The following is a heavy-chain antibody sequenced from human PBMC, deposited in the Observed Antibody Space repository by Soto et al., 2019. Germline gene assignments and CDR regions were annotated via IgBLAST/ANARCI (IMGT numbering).Heavy chain of an antibody. V-gene: IGHV3-30*18. CDR3: ANIRNVVYAHNAY. Sequence: GGSLRLSCAASGFTFGSYGMHWVRQAPGKGLEWVAVISYDGSNKYYADSVRGRFAISKDNSNNMLYLQMNSLRAEDTAVYYCANIRNVVYAHNAYWGQGTLVTVSS. CDR2: ISYDGSNK. CDR1: GFTFGSYG. D-gene: IGHD2-8*02. J-gene: IGHJ4*02.